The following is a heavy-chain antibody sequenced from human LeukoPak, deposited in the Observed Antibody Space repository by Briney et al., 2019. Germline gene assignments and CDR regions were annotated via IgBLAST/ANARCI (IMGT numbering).Heavy chain of an antibody. Sequence: PGGSLRLSCTASGFTFGDYAMTWIRQAPGKGLEWISCISGHGSLIYYADSVKGRFTISRDNAKNSLYLRMNSLRAEDTAVYYCARGYRSDRAKPRFDSWGQGTLVTVSS. J-gene: IGHJ4*02. CDR1: GFTFGDYA. CDR2: ISGHGSLI. D-gene: IGHD6-19*01. CDR3: ARGYRSDRAKPRFDS. V-gene: IGHV3-11*01.